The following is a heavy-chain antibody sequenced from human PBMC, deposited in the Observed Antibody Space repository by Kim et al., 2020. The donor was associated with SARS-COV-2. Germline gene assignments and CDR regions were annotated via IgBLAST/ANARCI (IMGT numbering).Heavy chain of an antibody. D-gene: IGHD3-10*02. CDR3: ARGPKNYVPERYRRVNNW. V-gene: IGHV4-34*01. Sequence: SETLSLTCAVYGGPFNGYYWSWIRQPPGKGLEWIGEIYISGRTNYNPSLKSRVIISVDESKNQFSLKLSSVIAADTAVYYCARGPKNYVPERYRRVNNW. J-gene: IGHJ5*01. CDR2: IYISGRT. CDR1: GGPFNGYY.